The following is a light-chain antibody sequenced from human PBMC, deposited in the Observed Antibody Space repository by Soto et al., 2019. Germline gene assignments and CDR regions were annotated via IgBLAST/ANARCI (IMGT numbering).Light chain of an antibody. J-gene: IGLJ1*01. CDR1: SSDIGGYNS. Sequence: QSVLTQPTSVAGFSGQSITISCTGTSSDIGGYNSVSWYQQHPGRAPRLIIYEVTNRPSGVSNRFSASKSGNTASLTISGLQAEDEADYYCTSYTPIVTLGSVFGTGTKVTVL. V-gene: IGLV2-14*01. CDR3: TSYTPIVTLGSV. CDR2: EVT.